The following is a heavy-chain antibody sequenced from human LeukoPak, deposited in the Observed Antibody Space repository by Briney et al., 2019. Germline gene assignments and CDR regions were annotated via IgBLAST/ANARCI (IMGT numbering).Heavy chain of an antibody. CDR3: VGEAPGY. V-gene: IGHV3-7*01. Sequence: GGSLRLSCAASGFSFTTYWMTWIRPAPEKGLEWVAHISEDGSVKYYIDSVKGRFTISRDNVKNSVYLQMNDLRVEDTAVYYCVGEAPGYWGQGALVTVSS. D-gene: IGHD2-2*01. CDR2: ISEDGSVK. J-gene: IGHJ4*02. CDR1: GFSFTTYW.